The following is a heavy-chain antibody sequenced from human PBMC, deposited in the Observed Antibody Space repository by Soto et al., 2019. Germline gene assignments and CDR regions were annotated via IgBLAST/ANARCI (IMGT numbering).Heavy chain of an antibody. CDR1: GGSISSGDYY. CDR2: IYYSGST. D-gene: IGHD3-3*01. Sequence: SETLSLTCTVSGGSISSGDYYWSWIRQPPGKGLEWIGYIYYSGSTYYNPSLKSRVTISVDTSKNQFSLKLSSVTAADTAVYYCAREIYDFWSGYHYYYYGMDVWGQGTTVTVSS. V-gene: IGHV4-30-4*01. CDR3: AREIYDFWSGYHYYYYGMDV. J-gene: IGHJ6*02.